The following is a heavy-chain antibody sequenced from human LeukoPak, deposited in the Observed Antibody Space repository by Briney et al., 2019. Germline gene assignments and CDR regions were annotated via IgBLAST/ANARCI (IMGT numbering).Heavy chain of an antibody. Sequence: KPSETLSLSCTVSGGSISSSSYYWGWIRQPPGKGLEWIGSIYYSGSTYYNPSLKSRVTISVDTSKNQFSLKLSSVTAADAAVYYCARHGHYDFWSGQYYFDYWGQGTPVTVSS. D-gene: IGHD3-3*01. CDR1: GGSISSSSYY. CDR2: IYYSGST. CDR3: ARHGHYDFWSGQYYFDY. V-gene: IGHV4-39*01. J-gene: IGHJ4*02.